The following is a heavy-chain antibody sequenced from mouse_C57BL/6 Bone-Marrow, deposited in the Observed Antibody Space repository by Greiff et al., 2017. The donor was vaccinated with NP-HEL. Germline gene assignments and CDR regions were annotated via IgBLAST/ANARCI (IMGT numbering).Heavy chain of an antibody. CDR1: GFNIKDYY. V-gene: IGHV14-4*01. Sequence: EVQLQESGAELVRPGASVKLSCTASGFNIKDYYMHWVQQRPEPGLEWIGWIDPENGDTEYASKFQGKATITADTSSNTAYLQLSILTSEATAVYYCTTDDYYWYFDVWGTGTTVTVSS. D-gene: IGHD2-4*01. J-gene: IGHJ1*03. CDR2: IDPENGDT. CDR3: TTDDYYWYFDV.